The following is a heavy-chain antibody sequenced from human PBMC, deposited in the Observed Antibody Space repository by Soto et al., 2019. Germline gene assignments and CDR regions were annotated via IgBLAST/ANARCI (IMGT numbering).Heavy chain of an antibody. CDR1: GGSISSSNYY. CDR3: ARGQGVITVFGAPGNFDY. J-gene: IGHJ4*02. V-gene: IGHV4-39*01. Sequence: SETLSLTCTVSGGSISSSNYYWGWIRQPPGKGLEWIGSIYYSGSTYYNPSLKSRVTISVDTSKNQLSLKLSSVNAADTAVYYCARGQGVITVFGAPGNFDYGGQGTLVTVSS. D-gene: IGHD3-3*01. CDR2: IYYSGST.